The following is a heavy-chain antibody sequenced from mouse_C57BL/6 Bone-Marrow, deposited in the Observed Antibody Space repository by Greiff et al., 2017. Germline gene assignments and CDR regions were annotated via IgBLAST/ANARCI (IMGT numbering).Heavy chain of an antibody. D-gene: IGHD2-2*01. J-gene: IGHJ4*01. CDR1: GYTFTSYW. CDR3: ARGREVTPYAMDY. Sequence: QVQLQQPGAELVMPGASVKLSCKASGYTFTSYWMHWVKQRPGQGLEWIGEIDPSDSYTNYNQKFKGKSTLTVDKSSSTAYMQLSSLTSEDSAVYYCARGREVTPYAMDYWGQGTSVTVSS. V-gene: IGHV1-69*01. CDR2: IDPSDSYT.